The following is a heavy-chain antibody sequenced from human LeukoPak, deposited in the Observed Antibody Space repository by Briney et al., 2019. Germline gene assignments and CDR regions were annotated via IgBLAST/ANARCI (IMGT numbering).Heavy chain of an antibody. V-gene: IGHV3-21*01. CDR3: ARVKYYDSSYDY. J-gene: IGHJ4*02. CDR2: ISSSSSYI. D-gene: IGHD3-22*01. CDR1: GFTFSSYS. Sequence: GGTLGLSCAASGFTFSSYSMNWVRLAPGKGLEWVSSISSSSSYIYYADSVKGRFTISRDNAKNSLYLQMNSLRAEDTAVYYCARVKYYDSSYDYWGQGTLVTVSS.